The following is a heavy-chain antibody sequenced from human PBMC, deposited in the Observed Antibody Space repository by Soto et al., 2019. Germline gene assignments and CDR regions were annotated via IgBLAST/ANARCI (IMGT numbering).Heavy chain of an antibody. D-gene: IGHD6-19*01. J-gene: IGHJ4*02. V-gene: IGHV1-8*01. CDR1: GYTFTSYD. CDR2: MNPNSGNT. Sequence: ASVKVSCKASGYTFTSYDINWVRQATGQGLEWMGWMNPNSGNTGYAQKIQGRVNMTRNTSISTAYMELSSLRYEDTAVYYCARGWAVAGVDYWGQGTLVTVSS. CDR3: ARGWAVAGVDY.